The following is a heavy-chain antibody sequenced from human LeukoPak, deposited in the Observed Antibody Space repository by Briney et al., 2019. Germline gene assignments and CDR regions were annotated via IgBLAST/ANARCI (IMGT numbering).Heavy chain of an antibody. CDR1: GYSFTSYW. CDR2: IYPGDSDT. J-gene: IGHJ5*02. V-gene: IGHV5-51*01. Sequence: GESLKISCKGSGYSFTSYWIGWVRQMPGKGLEWMGLIYPGDSDTRYSPSFQGQVTISADKSISTAYLQWSSLKASDTAMYYCASGGYCSSTSCSNWFDPCGPGTLVTVSS. CDR3: ASGGYCSSTSCSNWFDP. D-gene: IGHD2-2*01.